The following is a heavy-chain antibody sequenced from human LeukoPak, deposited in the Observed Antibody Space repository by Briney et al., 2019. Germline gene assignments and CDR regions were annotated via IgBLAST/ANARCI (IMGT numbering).Heavy chain of an antibody. CDR1: GFTVSSNY. D-gene: IGHD2-2*01. Sequence: PGGSLRLSCAASGFTVSSNYMSWVRQAPGKGLEWVSIIYSGGNTYYTDSVKGRFTISRDNSKNTLYMQMNSLRAEDAAVYYCAKCGTTCYANAFYIWGQGTMVTVSS. CDR2: IYSGGNT. CDR3: AKCGTTCYANAFYI. J-gene: IGHJ3*02. V-gene: IGHV3-66*01.